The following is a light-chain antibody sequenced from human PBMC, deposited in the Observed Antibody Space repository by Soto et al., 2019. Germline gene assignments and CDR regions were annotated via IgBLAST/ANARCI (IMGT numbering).Light chain of an antibody. CDR2: GAS. J-gene: IGKJ1*01. CDR3: HQYNHWLTWT. CDR1: QSISDT. V-gene: IGKV3D-15*01. Sequence: EIVMPQSPATLSVSPGGRATLSCRASQSISDTLAWYQQKPGQAPRLLIYGASSRATGIPDRFSGSGSGTDFTLTISSLQSEDFAVYYCHQYNHWLTWTFGQGTKVDI.